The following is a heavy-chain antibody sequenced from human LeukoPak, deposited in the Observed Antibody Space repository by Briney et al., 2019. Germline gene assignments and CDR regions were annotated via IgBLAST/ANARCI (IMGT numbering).Heavy chain of an antibody. J-gene: IGHJ4*02. CDR1: GYSFTSYW. V-gene: IGHV5-51*01. Sequence: GESLKISCKGSGYSFTSYWIGWVRQMPGKGLEWMGIIYPGDSDTRYSPSFQGQVTISADKSISAAYLQWSSLKASDTAMYYCARHSYSGSYPVQSPFDYWGQGTLVTVSS. CDR3: ARHSYSGSYPVQSPFDY. D-gene: IGHD1-26*01. CDR2: IYPGDSDT.